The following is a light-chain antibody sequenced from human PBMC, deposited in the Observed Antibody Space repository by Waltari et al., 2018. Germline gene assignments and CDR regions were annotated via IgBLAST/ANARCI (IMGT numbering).Light chain of an antibody. CDR3: QQYGSSPYT. Sequence: ELVLTQSPDTLPLSPGDRATLSCRASRDISSTYLPWYQHKPGQPPRLLIYRASNRATGIPARFSGGGSGRDFTLTISRLEPEDFAVYYCQQYGSSPYTFGRGTKVEIK. CDR1: RDISSTY. J-gene: IGKJ2*01. V-gene: IGKV3-20*01. CDR2: RAS.